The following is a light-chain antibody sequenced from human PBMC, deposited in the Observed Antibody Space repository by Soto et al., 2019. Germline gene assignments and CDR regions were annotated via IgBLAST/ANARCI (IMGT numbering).Light chain of an antibody. CDR2: GAS. CDR1: QSVSSNY. V-gene: IGKV3-20*01. J-gene: IGKJ1*01. Sequence: EVMLTQSPGTLSLSPGERATLSCRASQSVSSNYLAWYQQKSGQAPRLLIYGASNRATGIPDRFSGSGSGKDFTLPMRRLEPEDFAVYYCQQYDTSPRTFGQGTKVEFK. CDR3: QQYDTSPRT.